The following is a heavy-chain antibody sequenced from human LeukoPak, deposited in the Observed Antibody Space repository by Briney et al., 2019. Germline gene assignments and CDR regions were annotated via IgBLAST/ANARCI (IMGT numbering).Heavy chain of an antibody. Sequence: SVKVSCKASGGTFSSYAISWVRQAPGQGLEWMGGVIPIFGTANYTQKFQGRVTITADESTSTTYMELSSLRSEDTAVYYCARCPTYYYDTSDYYYYYHMDVWGQGTTVTVSS. CDR2: VIPIFGTA. CDR3: ARCPTYYYDTSDYYYYYHMDV. J-gene: IGHJ6*02. V-gene: IGHV1-69*01. CDR1: GGTFSSYA. D-gene: IGHD3-22*01.